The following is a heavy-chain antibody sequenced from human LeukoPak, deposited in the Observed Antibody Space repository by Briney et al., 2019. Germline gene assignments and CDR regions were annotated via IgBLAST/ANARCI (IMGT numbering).Heavy chain of an antibody. CDR2: IISSGSTI. J-gene: IGHJ6*03. CDR1: GFSFSTRE. D-gene: IGHD3-22*01. Sequence: PGGSLRLSCEASGFSFSTREMNWVRQAPGKGPEWVSYIISSGSTIYYADSVQGRFNTSRDNAKNLLFLQMNSLRPEDTGVYYCARIDRDFYYMDVWGKGTTVTVSS. V-gene: IGHV3-48*03. CDR3: ARIDRDFYYMDV.